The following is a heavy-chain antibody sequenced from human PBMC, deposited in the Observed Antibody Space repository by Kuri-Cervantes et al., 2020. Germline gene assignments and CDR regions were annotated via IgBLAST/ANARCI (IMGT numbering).Heavy chain of an antibody. CDR3: AREDTYYGSGSDI. V-gene: IGHV4-39*07. CDR1: GGSISSSSYY. D-gene: IGHD3-10*01. Sequence: SETLSLTCTVSGGSISSSSYYWGWIRQPPGKGLEWIGSIYYSGSTYYNPSLKSRVTISVDRSKNQFSLKLSSVTAADTAVYYCAREDTYYGSGSDIRGQGTMVTVSS. CDR2: IYYSGST. J-gene: IGHJ3*02.